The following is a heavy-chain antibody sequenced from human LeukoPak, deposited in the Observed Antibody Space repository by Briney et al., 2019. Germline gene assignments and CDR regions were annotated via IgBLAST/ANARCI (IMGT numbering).Heavy chain of an antibody. J-gene: IGHJ5*02. D-gene: IGHD2-2*01. CDR3: ARDGSKFHTSCCSWFDP. Sequence: SETLSLTCTVSGGSISSGSYYWSWIRQPAGKGLEWIGRIYTSGSTNYNPSLKSRVTISVGTSKNQLSLKLSSVTAADTAVYYCARDGSKFHTSCCSWFDPWGQGTLVTVSS. CDR2: IYTSGST. V-gene: IGHV4-61*02. CDR1: GGSISSGSYY.